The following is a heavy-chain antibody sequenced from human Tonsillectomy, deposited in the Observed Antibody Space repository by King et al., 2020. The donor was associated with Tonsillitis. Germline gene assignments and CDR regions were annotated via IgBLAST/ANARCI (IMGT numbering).Heavy chain of an antibody. CDR2: IYYSGST. D-gene: IGHD3-3*01. J-gene: IGHJ6*03. V-gene: IGHV4-59*01. CDR1: GGSISSYY. CDR3: ARVTIFGVATPPYYYYYMDV. Sequence: LQLQESGPGLVKPSQTLSLTCSVSGGSISSYYWSWIRQPPGKGLEWIGYIYYSGSTNCNPSLKSRVTISVDTSKNQFSLKLSSVTAADTAVYYCARVTIFGVATPPYYYYYMDVWGKGTTVTVSS.